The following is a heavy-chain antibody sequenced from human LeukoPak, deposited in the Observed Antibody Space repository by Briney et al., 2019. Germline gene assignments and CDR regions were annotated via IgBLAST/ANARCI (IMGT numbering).Heavy chain of an antibody. D-gene: IGHD6-13*01. Sequence: ASVKVFCKASGGTFGSYAFSWVRQAPGQGLEWMGWISAYNGNTNYAQKLQGRVTMTTDTSTSTAYMELRSLRSDDTAVYYCARVPAAAGSGWFDPWGQGTLVTVSS. V-gene: IGHV1-18*01. J-gene: IGHJ5*02. CDR3: ARVPAAAGSGWFDP. CDR2: ISAYNGNT. CDR1: GGTFGSYA.